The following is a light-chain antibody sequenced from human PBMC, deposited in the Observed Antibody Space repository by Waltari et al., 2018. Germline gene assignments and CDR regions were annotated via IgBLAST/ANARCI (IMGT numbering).Light chain of an antibody. CDR3: QGWHSSSDHWV. CDR2: DDS. J-gene: IGLJ3*02. Sequence: SYVLTQPPSVSVAPRQTAKITCGGDNIKTKDVHWYQQEPGQAPVLVVDDDSARPSGIPGRFSGAKSGNTATVTSDRVEPGDEADDYCQGWHSSSDHWVFGGGTKLTVL. CDR1: NIKTKD. V-gene: IGLV3-21*02.